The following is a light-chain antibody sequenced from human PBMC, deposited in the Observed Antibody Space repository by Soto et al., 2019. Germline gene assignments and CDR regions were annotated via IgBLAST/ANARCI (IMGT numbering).Light chain of an antibody. CDR1: QSVSNS. J-gene: IGKJ4*01. Sequence: EVVLTQSPATLSLSPGERATLSCRASQSVSNSLAWYQQKPGQAPRLLIYDASNRATGIPARFSGSGSGTDFTLTISRLEPEDFAVYYCQQRSNWLTFGGGTKVEIK. V-gene: IGKV3-11*01. CDR3: QQRSNWLT. CDR2: DAS.